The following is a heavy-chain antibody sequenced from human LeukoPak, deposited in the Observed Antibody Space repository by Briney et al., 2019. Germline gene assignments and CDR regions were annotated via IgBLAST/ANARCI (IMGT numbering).Heavy chain of an antibody. V-gene: IGHV1-69*04. CDR2: IIPIFGIA. Sequence: SVKASCKASGGTFSSYAISWVRQAPGQGLEWMGRIIPIFGIANYAQKFQGRVTITADKSTSTAYMELSSLRSEDTAVYYCARGGDSPSDVWGQGTTVTVSS. CDR1: GGTFSSYA. D-gene: IGHD2-21*02. J-gene: IGHJ6*02. CDR3: ARGGDSPSDV.